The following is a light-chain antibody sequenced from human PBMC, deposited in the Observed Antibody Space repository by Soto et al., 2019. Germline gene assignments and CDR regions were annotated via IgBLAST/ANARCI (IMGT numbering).Light chain of an antibody. CDR3: QQSYSTPRT. CDR1: QSISSY. CDR2: AAS. V-gene: IGKV1-39*01. Sequence: DIQMTQSPSSLSASVGDRVTITCRASQSISSYLNWYQQKPGKAPKLLIYAASNLQSGVPSRFSGSGSWTDFTLTISSMQPEDFATYYGQQSYSTPRTFGGGTKVEIK. J-gene: IGKJ4*01.